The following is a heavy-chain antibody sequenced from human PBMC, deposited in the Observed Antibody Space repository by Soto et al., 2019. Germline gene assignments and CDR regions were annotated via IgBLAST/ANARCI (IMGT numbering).Heavy chain of an antibody. D-gene: IGHD3-10*01. CDR3: ARPYYYGSGADWYFDL. V-gene: IGHV5-51*01. Sequence: EVQLVQSGAEVKKPGESLKISCKGSGYIFTSYWIGWVRQMPGKGLEWMGVIYPADSDIRYSPSFQGQVTISADKSISTAYLQWSSLKASDTAMYYCARPYYYGSGADWYFDLWGRGTLVTVSS. CDR2: IYPADSDI. CDR1: GYIFTSYW. J-gene: IGHJ2*01.